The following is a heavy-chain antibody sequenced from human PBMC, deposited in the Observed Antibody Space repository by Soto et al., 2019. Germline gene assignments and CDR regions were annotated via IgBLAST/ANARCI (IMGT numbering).Heavy chain of an antibody. V-gene: IGHV4-30-2*01. J-gene: IGHJ4*02. CDR2: IYHSGST. CDR3: ARHLPDWGGDCYSLDY. D-gene: IGHD2-21*02. Sequence: SETLSLTCAASGGSISRGGYSWSWIRQPQGKGLEWIGYIYHSGSTYYNPSLKSRVTISVDTSKNQFSLNLSSVTAADTAVYYCARHLPDWGGDCYSLDYWGQGTLVTVSP. CDR1: GGSISRGGYS.